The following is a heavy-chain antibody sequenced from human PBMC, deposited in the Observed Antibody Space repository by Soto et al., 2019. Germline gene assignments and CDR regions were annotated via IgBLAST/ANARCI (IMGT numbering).Heavy chain of an antibody. Sequence: GGSLRLSCAASGFTVSSNYMSWVRQAPGKGLEWVSVIYSGGSTYYADSVKGRFTISRDNSKNTLYLQMNSLRAEDTAVYYCARVVVVAATPAYNWFDPWGQGTLVTVSS. J-gene: IGHJ5*02. V-gene: IGHV3-66*01. CDR3: ARVVVVAATPAYNWFDP. D-gene: IGHD2-15*01. CDR1: GFTVSSNY. CDR2: IYSGGST.